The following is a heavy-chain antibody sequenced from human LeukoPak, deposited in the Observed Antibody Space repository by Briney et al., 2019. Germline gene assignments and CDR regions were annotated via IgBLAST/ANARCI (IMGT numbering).Heavy chain of an antibody. CDR3: ARHLRGFHQVPPVPSWFDP. Sequence: SETLSLTCTVSGGSISSSSYYWGWIRQPPGKGLECIGSIYYSGSTYYNPSLKSRVTISVDTSKNQFSLKLISVTAADTAVYYCARHLRGFHQVPPVPSWFDPWGQGTLVTVSS. V-gene: IGHV4-39*01. D-gene: IGHD2-2*01. CDR1: GGSISSSSYY. J-gene: IGHJ5*02. CDR2: IYYSGST.